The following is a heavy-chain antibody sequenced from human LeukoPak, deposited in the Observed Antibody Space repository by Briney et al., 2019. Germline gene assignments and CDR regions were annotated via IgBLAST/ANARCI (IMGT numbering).Heavy chain of an antibody. J-gene: IGHJ4*02. Sequence: SATLSLTCTVSGGSLSSYSWSWIRQPAGKGLEWIGRIYTSGSTSYNPSLTSRVSMSLDTSKKQISLKLSSVTAADTAVYYCARETLTFPDFWGQGTLVTVSS. V-gene: IGHV4-4*07. CDR3: ARETLTFPDF. CDR2: IYTSGST. D-gene: IGHD3-9*01. CDR1: GGSLSSYS.